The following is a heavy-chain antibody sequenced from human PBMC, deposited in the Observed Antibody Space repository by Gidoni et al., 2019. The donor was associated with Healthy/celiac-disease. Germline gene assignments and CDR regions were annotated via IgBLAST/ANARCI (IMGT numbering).Heavy chain of an antibody. J-gene: IGHJ4*02. CDR3: ARTHQRDGDYDLYFDY. CDR1: GGSISTGGYY. Sequence: QVQLQESGPGLVKPSQTLSLTCTVSGGSISTGGYYWSWIRQHPGKGLEWIGYIYYSGSTYYNPSLKSRVTISVDTSKNQFSLKLSSVTAADTAVYYCARTHQRDGDYDLYFDYWGQGTLVTVSS. V-gene: IGHV4-31*03. D-gene: IGHD4-17*01. CDR2: IYYSGST.